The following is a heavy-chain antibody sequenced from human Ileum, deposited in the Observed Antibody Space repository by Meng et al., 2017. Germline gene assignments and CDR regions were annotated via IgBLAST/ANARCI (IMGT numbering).Heavy chain of an antibody. CDR2: IWYDGSKK. V-gene: IGHV3-33*01. J-gene: IGHJ4*02. Sequence: QVQLVESGGVVVQPGGCLRLSCAASGLIFRNYGMHWVRQAPGKGLEWVAVIWYDGSKKYYADSVKGRFTISRDNSKNTLYLQMDSLRVEDTALYYCGRDNGVRRIDYWGQGTLVTVSS. CDR3: GRDNGVRRIDY. CDR1: GLIFRNYG. D-gene: IGHD2-8*01.